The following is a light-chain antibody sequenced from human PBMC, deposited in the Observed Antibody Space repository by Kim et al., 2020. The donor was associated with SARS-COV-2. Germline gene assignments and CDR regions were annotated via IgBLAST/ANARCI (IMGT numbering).Light chain of an antibody. CDR2: TAS. V-gene: IGKV1-9*01. Sequence: SAFVGDRVTITCRASQDISKYLAWYQQKSGSAPKLLISTASTLQSGVPSRFSGSGSGTDFTLTVSSLQPEDSAIYYCQHLNSYPPTFGQGTRLEI. CDR1: QDISKY. J-gene: IGKJ2*01. CDR3: QHLNSYPPT.